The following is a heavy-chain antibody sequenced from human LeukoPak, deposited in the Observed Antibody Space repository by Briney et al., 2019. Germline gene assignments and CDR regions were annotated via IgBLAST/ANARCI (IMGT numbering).Heavy chain of an antibody. Sequence: GGSLRLSCAASGFTFSSYSMNWVRQAPGKGLEWVGHIKSKTDGGTTDYAAPVKGRFTISRDDSKNTLYLQMNSLKTEDTAVYYCIRYGYNLAEYYQHWGQGTLVTVSS. J-gene: IGHJ1*01. CDR3: IRYGYNLAEYYQH. V-gene: IGHV3-15*07. CDR2: IKSKTDGGTT. D-gene: IGHD5-24*01. CDR1: GFTFSSYS.